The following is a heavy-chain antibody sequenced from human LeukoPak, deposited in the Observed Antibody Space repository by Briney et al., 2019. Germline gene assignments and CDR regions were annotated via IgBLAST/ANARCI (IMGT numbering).Heavy chain of an antibody. CDR1: GFTFDDYS. D-gene: IGHD1-7*01. CDR3: ARKGLGGELGGFDS. Sequence: GGSLRLSCAASGFTFDDYSIHWVRQAPGKGLEWVSFISWDGVSTYYADFVKGRFTISRDNAKNSLYLQMNSLRVEDTALYHCARKGLGGELGGFDSWGQGTLVTVSS. J-gene: IGHJ4*02. V-gene: IGHV3-43*01. CDR2: ISWDGVST.